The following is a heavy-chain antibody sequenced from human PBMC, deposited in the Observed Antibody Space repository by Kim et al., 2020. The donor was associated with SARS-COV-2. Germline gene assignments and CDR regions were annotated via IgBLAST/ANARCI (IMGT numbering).Heavy chain of an antibody. CDR3: AKGAGAPFFFDY. D-gene: IGHD6-19*01. J-gene: IGHJ4*02. V-gene: IGHV3-23*01. Sequence: YYADSGQSRFTISRDNSKNTLSLQMNDLRAEDTAVYYCAKGAGAPFFFDYWGQGTLVTVSS.